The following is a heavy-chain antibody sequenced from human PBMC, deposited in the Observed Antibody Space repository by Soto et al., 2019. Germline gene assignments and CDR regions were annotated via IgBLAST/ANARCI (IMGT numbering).Heavy chain of an antibody. D-gene: IGHD3-22*01. J-gene: IGHJ6*02. CDR3: ARGPYYYDSSGYLGRSGYYYYGMDV. CDR2: IIPIFGTA. Sequence: GASVKVSCKASVGTFSSYASSWVRQAPGQGLEWMGGIIPIFGTANYAQKFQGRVTITADESTSTAYMELSSLRSEDTAVYYCARGPYYYDSSGYLGRSGYYYYGMDVWGQGTTVTVSS. CDR1: VGTFSSYA. V-gene: IGHV1-69*13.